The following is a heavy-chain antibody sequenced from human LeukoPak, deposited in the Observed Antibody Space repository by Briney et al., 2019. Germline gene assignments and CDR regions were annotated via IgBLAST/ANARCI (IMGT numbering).Heavy chain of an antibody. CDR1: GYTFTSYA. J-gene: IGHJ4*02. CDR2: IIPIFGTA. Sequence: GASVKVSCKASGYTFTSYAISWVRQAPGQGLEWMGGIIPIFGTANYAQKFQGRVTITADKSTSTAYMELSSLRSEDTAVYYCARDGRWLQFRGGIDYWGQGTLVTVSS. CDR3: ARDGRWLQFRGGIDY. V-gene: IGHV1-69*06. D-gene: IGHD5-24*01.